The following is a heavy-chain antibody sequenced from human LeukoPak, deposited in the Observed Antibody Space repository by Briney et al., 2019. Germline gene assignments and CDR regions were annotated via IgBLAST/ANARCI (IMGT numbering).Heavy chain of an antibody. V-gene: IGHV3-23*01. CDR2: ISGSGGST. CDR1: GFTFSSYA. J-gene: IGHJ4*02. D-gene: IGHD2-2*01. Sequence: GGSLRLSCAASGFTFSSYAMSWVRQAPGKGQEWVSAISGSGGSTYYADSVKGRFTISRDNSKNTLYLQMNSLRAEDTAVYYCAKGRHIVVVPAASDYWGQGTLVTVSS. CDR3: AKGRHIVVVPAASDY.